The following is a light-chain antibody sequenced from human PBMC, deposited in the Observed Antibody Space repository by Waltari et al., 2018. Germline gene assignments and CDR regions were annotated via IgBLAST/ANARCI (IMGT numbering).Light chain of an antibody. Sequence: QSALTQPASVSGSPGQSITISCTGTSHDVGNYDLVSWYQQHPGKAPKLIIYEVTKRPPGFSNRFSGSKSGNTASLTISGLHTEDEGDYYCCSYSGDLSFGVVFGGGTKLTVL. J-gene: IGLJ2*01. CDR1: SHDVGNYDL. CDR2: EVT. V-gene: IGLV2-23*02. CDR3: CSYSGDLSFGVV.